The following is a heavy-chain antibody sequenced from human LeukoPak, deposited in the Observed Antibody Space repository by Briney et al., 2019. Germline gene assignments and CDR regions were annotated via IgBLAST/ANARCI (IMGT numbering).Heavy chain of an antibody. CDR1: GFTFSSYG. CDR2: IWYDGSKK. D-gene: IGHD6-19*01. J-gene: IGHJ6*03. Sequence: GGSLRLSCAASGFTFSSYGMHWVRQAPGKGLEWVAVIWYDGSKKYYADSVTGRFAVSRDNSKNTLYLQMNSLRAEDTAVYYCARSEGSGWGLLAYYYYYMDVWGKGTTVTVSS. CDR3: ARSEGSGWGLLAYYYYYMDV. V-gene: IGHV3-33*01.